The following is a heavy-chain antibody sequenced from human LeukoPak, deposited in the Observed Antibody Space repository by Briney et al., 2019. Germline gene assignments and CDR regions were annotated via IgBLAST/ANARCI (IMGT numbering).Heavy chain of an antibody. CDR2: ISSSSYI. Sequence: GGSLRLSCAASGFTFSSYSMNWVRQAPGKGLEWVSSISSSSYIYYADSVKGRFTISRDNAKNSLYLQMNSLRAEDTAVYYCAGTYSSGWYYFDYWGQGTLVTVSS. CDR3: AGTYSSGWYYFDY. V-gene: IGHV3-21*01. D-gene: IGHD6-19*01. CDR1: GFTFSSYS. J-gene: IGHJ4*02.